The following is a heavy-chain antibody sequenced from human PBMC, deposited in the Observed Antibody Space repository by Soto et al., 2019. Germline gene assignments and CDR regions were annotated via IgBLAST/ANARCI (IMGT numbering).Heavy chain of an antibody. CDR1: GFTFSSYS. J-gene: IGHJ6*02. D-gene: IGHD2-2*01. CDR2: ISSSSSYI. V-gene: IGHV3-21*01. Sequence: LRLSCAASGFTFSSYSMNWVRQAPGKGLEWVSSISSSSSYIYYADSVKGRFTISRDNAKNSLYLQMNSLRAEDTAVYYCARDCTSCYVYYYGMDVWGQGTTVTVSS. CDR3: ARDCTSCYVYYYGMDV.